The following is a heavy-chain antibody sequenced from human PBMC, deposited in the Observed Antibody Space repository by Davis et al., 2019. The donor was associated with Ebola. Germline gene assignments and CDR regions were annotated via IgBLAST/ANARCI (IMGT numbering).Heavy chain of an antibody. J-gene: IGHJ4*02. CDR1: GFTFDDYT. D-gene: IGHD3-22*01. Sequence: GGSLRLSCAASGFTFDDYTIHWVSGITWNSGVIGYADSVKGRFTISRDNSKNTMYLQINSLRADDTAVYYCAKTTRPYYYDTSGYYSLDYWGQGTLVTVSS. V-gene: IGHV3-9*01. CDR2: ITWNSGVI. CDR3: AKTTRPYYYDTSGYYSLDY.